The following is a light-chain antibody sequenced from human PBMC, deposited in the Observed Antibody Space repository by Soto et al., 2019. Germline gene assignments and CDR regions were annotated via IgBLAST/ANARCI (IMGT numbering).Light chain of an antibody. Sequence: EIVLTQSAGCLSLSPGERGTLSCRASQSVDSSFFAWYQQKRDPAPRLLIYGAANRATGIPDRFSGSGSGTELTITISRMKPEDFAVYYCQQYFSSVTFGQGTKVEIK. V-gene: IGKV3-20*01. CDR1: QSVDSSF. CDR3: QQYFSSVT. CDR2: GAA. J-gene: IGKJ1*01.